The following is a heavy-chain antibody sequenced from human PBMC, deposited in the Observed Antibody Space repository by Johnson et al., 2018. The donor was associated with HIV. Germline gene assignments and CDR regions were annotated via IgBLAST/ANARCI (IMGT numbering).Heavy chain of an antibody. CDR3: AREIQYFTAFDI. V-gene: IGHV3-30*04. Sequence: QVQLVESGGGVVQPGRSLRLSCAASGFSFSSYAMHWVRQAPGKGLEWVAVVSYDGSNKYYADSVKGRFTISRDNSKNTLYVQMNSLRPEDTAVYYCAREIQYFTAFDIWGQGTMVTVSS. D-gene: IGHD3-9*01. J-gene: IGHJ3*02. CDR2: VSYDGSNK. CDR1: GFSFSSYA.